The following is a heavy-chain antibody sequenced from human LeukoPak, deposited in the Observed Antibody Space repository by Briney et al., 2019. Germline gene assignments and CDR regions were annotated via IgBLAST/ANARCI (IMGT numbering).Heavy chain of an antibody. J-gene: IGHJ3*02. CDR3: AKDPGPLYSSGWYADAFDI. D-gene: IGHD6-19*01. CDR1: GFTFSSYA. V-gene: IGHV3-23*01. Sequence: GGSLRLSCAASGFTFSSYAMSWVRQAPGKGLEWVSAISGSGGSTYYADSVKGRFTISRDNSKNTPYLQMNSLRAEDTAVYYCAKDPGPLYSSGWYADAFDIWGQGTMVTVSS. CDR2: ISGSGGST.